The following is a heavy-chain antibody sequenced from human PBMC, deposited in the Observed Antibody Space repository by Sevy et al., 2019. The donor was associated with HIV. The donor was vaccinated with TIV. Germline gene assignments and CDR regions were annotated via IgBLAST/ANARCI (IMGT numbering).Heavy chain of an antibody. CDR1: GFPFVVFP. J-gene: IGHJ4*02. CDR2: IGWRSGNI. V-gene: IGHV3-9*01. Sequence: GGSLSPSCPPLGFPFVVFPMTWAGQLQGKALEWASGIGWRSGNIAYADSVEGRFTISRDNAKNSLYLQMNSLRVEDTALYYCVKDRSGSYSFDYWGQGTLVTVSS. CDR3: VKDRSGSYSFDY. D-gene: IGHD1-26*01.